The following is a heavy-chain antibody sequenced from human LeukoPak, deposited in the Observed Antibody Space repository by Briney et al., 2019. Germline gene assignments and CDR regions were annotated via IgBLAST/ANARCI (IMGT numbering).Heavy chain of an antibody. J-gene: IGHJ4*02. Sequence: GRCLRLSCAVSGVTFDDYGMSGVRGAPGKGVEWVSDINCNGGSTGYTDSVQGRFTISRDNAKNSLYLQMNSLRAEDTALYYCARDSGYWGQGTLVTVSS. CDR1: GVTFDDYG. CDR2: INCNGGST. V-gene: IGHV3-20*04. CDR3: ARDSGY.